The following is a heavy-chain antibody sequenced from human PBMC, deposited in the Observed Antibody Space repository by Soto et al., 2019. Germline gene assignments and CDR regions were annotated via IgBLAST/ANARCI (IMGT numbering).Heavy chain of an antibody. CDR2: IAPFSATA. CDR3: ATSRGAPTWFDP. V-gene: IGHV1-69*12. D-gene: IGHD1-26*01. Sequence: QVQLVQSGAEVKQPGSSVKVSCKASGGPFSRYAFTWVRQAPGQGLEWMGGIAPFSATADYAQKFQGRVTITADESTSTAYLELSSLGSEDTAVYFCATSRGAPTWFDPWGQGTLVIVSS. J-gene: IGHJ5*02. CDR1: GGPFSRYA.